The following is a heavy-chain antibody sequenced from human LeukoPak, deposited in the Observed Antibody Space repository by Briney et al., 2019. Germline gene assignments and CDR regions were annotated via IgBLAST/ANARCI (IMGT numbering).Heavy chain of an antibody. V-gene: IGHV3-11*04. CDR2: ISSSGSPI. Sequence: PGGSLRLSCATSGFTFSDYYMSWIRQAPGKGLEWVSYISSSGSPIYYADSVKGRFTISRDNAKNSLYLQMNSLRAEDTAVYYCARGRYCSGGSCYTPSFDYWGQGTLVTVSS. J-gene: IGHJ4*02. CDR1: GFTFSDYY. CDR3: ARGRYCSGGSCYTPSFDY. D-gene: IGHD2-15*01.